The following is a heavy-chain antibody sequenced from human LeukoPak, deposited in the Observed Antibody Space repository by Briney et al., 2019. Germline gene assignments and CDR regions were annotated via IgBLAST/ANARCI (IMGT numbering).Heavy chain of an antibody. J-gene: IGHJ6*02. D-gene: IGHD5-12*01. CDR2: ISWNSGSI. Sequence: GRSLRLSCAASGFTFDDYAMHWVRQAPGKGLEWVSGISWNSGSIGYGDSVKGRFTISRDNAKNSLYLQMNSLRAEDTALYYCAKGGYYYYYGMDVWGQGTTVTVSS. CDR1: GFTFDDYA. V-gene: IGHV3-9*01. CDR3: AKGGYYYYYGMDV.